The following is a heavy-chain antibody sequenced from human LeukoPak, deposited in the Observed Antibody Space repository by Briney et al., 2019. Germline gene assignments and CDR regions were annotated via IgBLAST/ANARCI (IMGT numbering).Heavy chain of an antibody. D-gene: IGHD4-17*01. Sequence: ASVKVSCNTSGYTFINHGISWVRQAPGRGLEWVGWISTYNGATQYPEKLQGRVTMTTDTSTNTVYMELRSLRSDDTAIYYCARGGDYGDFYFQHWGQGTLATVSS. CDR1: GYTFINHG. V-gene: IGHV1-18*01. J-gene: IGHJ1*01. CDR3: ARGGDYGDFYFQH. CDR2: ISTYNGAT.